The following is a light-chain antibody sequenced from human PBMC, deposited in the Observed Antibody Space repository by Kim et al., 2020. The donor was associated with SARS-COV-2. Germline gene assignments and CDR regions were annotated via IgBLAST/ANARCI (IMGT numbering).Light chain of an antibody. CDR2: AAA. V-gene: IGKV1-16*02. CDR3: QQYNSYPIT. CDR1: QGIVNY. J-gene: IGKJ5*01. Sequence: AAVVDRVPFTDRASQGIVNYLAWFQQKPGKAPKPLIYAAASLQSGVPSKFSGSGSGTDFTLTISSLQPEDFATYFCQQYNSYPITFGQGTRLEIK.